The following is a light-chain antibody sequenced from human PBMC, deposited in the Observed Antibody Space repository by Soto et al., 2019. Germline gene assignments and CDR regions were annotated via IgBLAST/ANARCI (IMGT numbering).Light chain of an antibody. J-gene: IGKJ5*01. Sequence: DIQMTQSPSTLSAPVGDRVTVTCRASQSISSWLAWYQQKPGKAPKLLIYDASSLESGVPSRFSGSGSGTEFTLTISSLQPDDFATYYRQQYNSSPTFGQGTRLEIK. CDR1: QSISSW. CDR3: QQYNSSPT. V-gene: IGKV1-5*01. CDR2: DAS.